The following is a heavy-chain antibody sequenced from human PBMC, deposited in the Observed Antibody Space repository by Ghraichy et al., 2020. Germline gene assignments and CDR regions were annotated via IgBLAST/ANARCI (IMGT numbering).Heavy chain of an antibody. CDR3: ARAVHRVGPYLDY. J-gene: IGHJ4*02. Sequence: GSLKLSCAASGFTFGSNWMTWVRQAPGKGLEWVGNIKQDGSEKYYVVSVKGRFSISRDNAKSSLYLQMNSLSDEDTAVYYCARAVHRVGPYLDYWGQGTLVTVSS. CDR2: IKQDGSEK. D-gene: IGHD1-26*01. V-gene: IGHV3-7*04. CDR1: GFTFGSNW.